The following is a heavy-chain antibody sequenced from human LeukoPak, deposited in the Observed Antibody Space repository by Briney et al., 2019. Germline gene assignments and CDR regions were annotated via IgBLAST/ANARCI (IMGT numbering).Heavy chain of an antibody. CDR1: GFTFSSYW. J-gene: IGHJ4*02. CDR3: ARDVMNRYCSSTSCPGLDY. D-gene: IGHD2-2*01. V-gene: IGHV3-7*03. CDR2: IKQDGSEK. Sequence: QPGGSLRLSCAASGFTFSSYWMSWVRQAPGKGLEWVANIKQDGSEKYYVDSVKGRFTISRDNAKDSLYLQMNSLRAEDTAVYYCARDVMNRYCSSTSCPGLDYWGQGTLVTVSS.